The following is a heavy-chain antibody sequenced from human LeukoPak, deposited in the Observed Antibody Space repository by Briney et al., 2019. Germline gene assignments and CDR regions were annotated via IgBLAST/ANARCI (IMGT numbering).Heavy chain of an antibody. CDR3: ARAKVVAATDDAFDI. J-gene: IGHJ3*02. CDR2: ISSSSSYI. D-gene: IGHD2-15*01. Sequence: GGSLRLSCAASGFTFSYYSINWVRQAPGKGLEWVSSISSSSSYIYYADSVRGRFTISRDNAKNSLYLQMNSLRPDDPAVYYCARAKVVAATDDAFDIWGQGTMVTVSS. CDR1: GFTFSYYS. V-gene: IGHV3-21*01.